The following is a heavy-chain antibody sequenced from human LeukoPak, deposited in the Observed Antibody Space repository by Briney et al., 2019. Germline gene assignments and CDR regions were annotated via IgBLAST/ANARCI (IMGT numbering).Heavy chain of an antibody. CDR2: IKSKTDGGTT. D-gene: IGHD4-17*01. CDR1: GFTFNNAW. V-gene: IGHV3-15*01. CDR3: TTAYDYGDSPLDY. J-gene: IGHJ4*02. Sequence: GGSLRLSCAASGFTFNNAWMSWVRQAPGKGLEWVGRIKSKTDGGTTDYAAPVKGRFTISRDDSKNTLYLQMNSLKTEDTAVYYCTTAYDYGDSPLDYWGQGTLVTVSS.